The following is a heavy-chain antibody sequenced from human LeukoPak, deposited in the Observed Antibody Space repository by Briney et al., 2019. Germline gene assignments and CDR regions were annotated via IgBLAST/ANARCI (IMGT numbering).Heavy chain of an antibody. Sequence: ESGPTLVKPTQTLTLTCTFSGFSLSTSGVGVGWIRQPPGKALEWLALIYWDDDKRYSPSLKSRLTITKDTSKNQVVLTMTNMDPVDTATYYCAHQSLSFRLLWFGDRTKANWFDPWGQGTLVTVSS. J-gene: IGHJ5*02. CDR2: IYWDDDK. CDR1: GFSLSTSGVG. V-gene: IGHV2-5*02. D-gene: IGHD3-10*01. CDR3: AHQSLSFRLLWFGDRTKANWFDP.